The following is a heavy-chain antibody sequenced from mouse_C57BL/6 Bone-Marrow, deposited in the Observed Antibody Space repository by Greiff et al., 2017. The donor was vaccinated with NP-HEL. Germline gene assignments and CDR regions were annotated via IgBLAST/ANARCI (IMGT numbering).Heavy chain of an antibody. CDR3: ARGTTRGFAY. V-gene: IGHV1-54*01. Sequence: VQLQQSGAELVRPGTSVKVSCKASGYAFTNYLIEWVKQRPGQGLEWIGVINPGSGGTNYNEKFKGKATLTADKSSSTAYMQLSSLTSEDSAVYFCARGTTRGFAYWGQGTLVTVSA. CDR2: INPGSGGT. J-gene: IGHJ3*01. D-gene: IGHD1-1*01. CDR1: GYAFTNYL.